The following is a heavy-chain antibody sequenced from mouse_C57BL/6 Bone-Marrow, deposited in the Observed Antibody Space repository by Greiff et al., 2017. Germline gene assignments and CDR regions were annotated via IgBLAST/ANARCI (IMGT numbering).Heavy chain of an antibody. CDR2: FYPRDGST. CDR3: ARLWGGYYFDY. CDR1: GYTFTSYD. Sequence: VQLVESGPELVKPGASVKLSCKASGYTFTSYDINWVKQRPGQGLEWIGWFYPRDGSTKYNEKLKGKATLTVETSSSTAYMALHSLTYEDTAVYFCARLWGGYYFDYWGQGTTLTVSS. V-gene: IGHV1-85*01. D-gene: IGHD1-1*02. J-gene: IGHJ2*01.